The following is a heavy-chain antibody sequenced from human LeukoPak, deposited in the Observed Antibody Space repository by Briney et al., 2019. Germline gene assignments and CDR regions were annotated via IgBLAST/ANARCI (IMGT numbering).Heavy chain of an antibody. Sequence: PGESLRLSCAASGFTFSTYDMSWVRQAPGKGLEWVSSISGGGGSTFYAGSVKGRFTISRDNAKNSLYLQMNSLRAEDTAVYYCARVLLGIAAAGSARIADYWGQGTLVTVSS. V-gene: IGHV3-23*01. CDR1: GFTFSTYD. D-gene: IGHD6-13*01. CDR2: ISGGGGST. CDR3: ARVLLGIAAAGSARIADY. J-gene: IGHJ4*02.